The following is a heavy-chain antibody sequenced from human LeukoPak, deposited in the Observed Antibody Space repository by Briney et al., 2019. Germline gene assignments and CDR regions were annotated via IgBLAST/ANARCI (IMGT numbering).Heavy chain of an antibody. CDR1: GFTFSSYG. CDR2: ISYDGSNK. J-gene: IGHJ4*02. CDR3: AKDRGVGATGPFDY. D-gene: IGHD1-26*01. Sequence: GWSLRLSCAASGFTFSSYGMHWVRQAPGKGLEWVAVISYDGSNKYYADSVKGRFTISRDNSKNTLYLQMNSLRAEDTAVYYCAKDRGVGATGPFDYWGQGTLVTVSS. V-gene: IGHV3-30*18.